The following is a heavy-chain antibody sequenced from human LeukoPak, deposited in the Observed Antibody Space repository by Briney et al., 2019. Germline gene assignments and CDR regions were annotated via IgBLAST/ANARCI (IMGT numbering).Heavy chain of an antibody. CDR3: AREASSIGGYDWVDRYYFDY. D-gene: IGHD5-12*01. J-gene: IGHJ4*02. CDR2: IYYSGST. V-gene: IGHV4-39*07. CDR1: GGSISSSSYY. Sequence: SETLSLTCTVSGGSISSSSYYWGWIRQPPGKGLEWIGSIYYSGSTYYNPSLKSRVTISVDTSKNQFSLKLSSVTAADTAVYYCAREASSIGGYDWVDRYYFDYWGQGTLVTVSS.